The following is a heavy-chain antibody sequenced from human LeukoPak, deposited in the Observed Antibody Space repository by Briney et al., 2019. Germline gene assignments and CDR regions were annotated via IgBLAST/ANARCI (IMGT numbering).Heavy chain of an antibody. CDR3: ARGLPKRGAFLTGYYYFDY. D-gene: IGHD3-9*01. CDR2: INHSGST. V-gene: IGHV4-34*01. J-gene: IGHJ4*02. Sequence: KPSETLSLTCAVYGRSFSGYYWSWIRQPPGKGLEWIGEINHSGSTNYNPSLKSRVTISVDTSKNQFSLKLSSVTAADTAVYYCARGLPKRGAFLTGYYYFDYWGQGTLVSVSS. CDR1: GRSFSGYY.